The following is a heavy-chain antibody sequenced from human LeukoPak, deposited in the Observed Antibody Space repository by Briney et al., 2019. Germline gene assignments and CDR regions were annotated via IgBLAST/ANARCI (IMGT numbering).Heavy chain of an antibody. J-gene: IGHJ4*02. D-gene: IGHD5-18*01. Sequence: GGSLRLSCAASGFTFSSFWMHWVRQPPGKGLVWVSGINSDGSTTGYADSVKGRFTISRDNAKSTVHLQMNSLRAEDTAVYYCARGGYGVHMGWGQGTLVTVSS. V-gene: IGHV3-74*01. CDR1: GFTFSSFW. CDR3: ARGGYGVHMG. CDR2: INSDGSTT.